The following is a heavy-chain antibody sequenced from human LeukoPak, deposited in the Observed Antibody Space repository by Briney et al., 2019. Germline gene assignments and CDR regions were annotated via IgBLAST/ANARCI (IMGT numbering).Heavy chain of an antibody. V-gene: IGHV3-48*01. CDR1: GFTFSSYS. CDR3: ARDVDYAFDY. D-gene: IGHD4-17*01. J-gene: IGHJ4*02. CDR2: ITSSSKNM. Sequence: GGSLRLSCVASGFTFSSYSMNWVRQAPGKGLEWISYITSSSKNMAYADSVKGRFTISRDNAKNSLYLQLNSLRAEDTAIYYCARDVDYAFDYWGQGTLVTVSS.